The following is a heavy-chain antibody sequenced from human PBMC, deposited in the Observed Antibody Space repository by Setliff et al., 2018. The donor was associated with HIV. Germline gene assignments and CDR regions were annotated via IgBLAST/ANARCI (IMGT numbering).Heavy chain of an antibody. CDR2: INWNGGSI. Sequence: PGGSLRLSCAASGFTFDDYAMSWVRQVPGKGLEWVSGINWNGGSIGYADSVKGRFAISRDNGKNSLYLQMNSLRVEDTALYYCARGFCSGGSCYYFPPLDCWGQGTLVTVSS. D-gene: IGHD2-15*01. V-gene: IGHV3-20*04. CDR1: GFTFDDYA. CDR3: ARGFCSGGSCYYFPPLDC. J-gene: IGHJ4*02.